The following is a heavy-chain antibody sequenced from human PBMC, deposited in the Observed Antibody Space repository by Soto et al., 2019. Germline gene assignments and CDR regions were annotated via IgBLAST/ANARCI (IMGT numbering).Heavy chain of an antibody. CDR2: IDGGSGNT. J-gene: IGHJ4*02. CDR3: ARDRVLNGLFDY. V-gene: IGHV1-3*01. CDR1: GYTFTSYG. Sequence: QVQLVQSGAEVKKPGASVKVSCKASGYTFTSYGIHLVRQAPGQGLEWMGGIDGGSGNTKYSPKIQGRVTVTRDTSASTAYMELSSLRSEDTAVYYCARDRVLNGLFDYWGQGTLVTVS. D-gene: IGHD1-1*01.